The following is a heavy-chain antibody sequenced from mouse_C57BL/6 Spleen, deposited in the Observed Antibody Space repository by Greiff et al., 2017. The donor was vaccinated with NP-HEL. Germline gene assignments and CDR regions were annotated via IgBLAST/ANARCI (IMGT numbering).Heavy chain of an antibody. J-gene: IGHJ2*01. D-gene: IGHD1-1*01. Sequence: QVQLQQPGAELVKPGASVKVSCKASGYTFTSYWMHWVKQRPGQGLEWIGRIHPSDSDTNYNQKFKGKATLTVDKSSSTAYMQRSSLTSEDSAVYYCAILGYYYGSYYFDYWGQGTTLTVSS. V-gene: IGHV1-74*01. CDR3: AILGYYYGSYYFDY. CDR1: GYTFTSYW. CDR2: IHPSDSDT.